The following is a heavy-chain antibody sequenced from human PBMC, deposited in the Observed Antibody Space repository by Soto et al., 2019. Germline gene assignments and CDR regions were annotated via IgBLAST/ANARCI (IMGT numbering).Heavy chain of an antibody. V-gene: IGHV3-7*01. D-gene: IGHD3-16*01. CDR1: GFTFSSYW. Sequence: GGSLRLSCAASGFTFSSYWMSWVRQAPGKGLEWVANIKQDGSEKYYVDSVKGRFTISRDNAKNSLYLQMNSLRAEDTAVYYCARVMSDGPDYYYYYGMDVWGQGTTVTVSS. CDR2: IKQDGSEK. CDR3: ARVMSDGPDYYYYYGMDV. J-gene: IGHJ6*02.